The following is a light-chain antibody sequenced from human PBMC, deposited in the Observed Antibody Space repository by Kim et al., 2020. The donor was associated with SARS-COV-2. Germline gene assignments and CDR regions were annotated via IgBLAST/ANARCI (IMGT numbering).Light chain of an antibody. J-gene: IGLJ3*02. CDR3: AAWDDSLNGWV. Sequence: QSVLTQPPSASGTPGQRVTISCSGGSSNIGSNTIHWYQQLPGTAPKLLIFSNQRPSGVPDRFSGSKSGTSASLAISGLQSEDEADYYCAAWDDSLNGWVFGGGTQLTVL. CDR2: SN. V-gene: IGLV1-44*01. CDR1: SSNIGSNT.